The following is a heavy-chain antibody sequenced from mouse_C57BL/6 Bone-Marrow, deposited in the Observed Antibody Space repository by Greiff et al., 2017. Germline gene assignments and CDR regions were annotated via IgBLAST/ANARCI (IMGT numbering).Heavy chain of an antibody. V-gene: IGHV3-6*01. Sequence: VQLKESGPGLVKPSQSLSLTCSVTGYSITSGYYWNWIRQFPGNKLEWMGYISYDGSNNYNPSLKNRISITRDKSKNQFFLKLNSVTTEDTATYYCARRYYYGSSYDYWGQGTTLTVSS. CDR1: GYSITSGYY. CDR3: ARRYYYGSSYDY. CDR2: ISYDGSN. D-gene: IGHD1-1*01. J-gene: IGHJ2*01.